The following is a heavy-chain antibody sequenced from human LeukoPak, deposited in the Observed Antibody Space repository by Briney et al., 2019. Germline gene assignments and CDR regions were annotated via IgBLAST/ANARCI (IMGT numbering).Heavy chain of an antibody. CDR3: ARVRYSSGWYCDY. J-gene: IGHJ4*02. D-gene: IGHD6-25*01. Sequence: GGSLRLSCAASGFTFSSYNMNWVRQAPGKGLEWVSFISSSNSYIYYTDSVKGRFTISRDNAKNSLYLQMNSLRAEDTAIYYCARVRYSSGWYCDYWGQGTLVTVSS. CDR1: GFTFSSYN. V-gene: IGHV3-21*01. CDR2: ISSSNSYI.